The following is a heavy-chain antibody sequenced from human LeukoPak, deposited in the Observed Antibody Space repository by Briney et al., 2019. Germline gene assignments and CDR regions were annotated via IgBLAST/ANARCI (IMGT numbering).Heavy chain of an antibody. CDR1: GFTFSSYW. D-gene: IGHD4-17*01. J-gene: IGHJ4*02. CDR2: IKQDGSDK. V-gene: IGHV3-7*04. CDR3: ARAYGDSIHFDS. Sequence: PGGSLRLSCAASGFTFSSYWMNWVRQAPGKGLEWVANIKQDGSDKYYVDSVKGRFTISRDNAKNSLYLQMNSLRAEDAAVYYCARAYGDSIHFDSWGQGILVTVSS.